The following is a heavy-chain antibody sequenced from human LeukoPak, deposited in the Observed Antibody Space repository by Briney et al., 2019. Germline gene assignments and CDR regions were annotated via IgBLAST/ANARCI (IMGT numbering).Heavy chain of an antibody. J-gene: IGHJ3*02. CDR2: IYYSGST. CDR3: ARDDSSGYPLDI. V-gene: IGHV4-59*01. Sequence: SETLSLTCTVSGGSISRYYWSWIRQPPGKGLVWMGDIYYSGSTNYNPSLKSRVPISGDTSKNQFSLKLSSVTAADTAVYYCARDDSSGYPLDIWGQGTMVTVSS. CDR1: GGSISRYY. D-gene: IGHD3-22*01.